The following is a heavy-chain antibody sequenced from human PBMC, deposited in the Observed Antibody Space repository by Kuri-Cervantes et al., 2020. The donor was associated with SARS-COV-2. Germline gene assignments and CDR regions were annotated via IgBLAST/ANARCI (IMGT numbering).Heavy chain of an antibody. CDR3: AIGRAARYFDY. D-gene: IGHD6-6*01. Sequence: GESLKISCAASGFTFSSYAMHWVRQAPGKGLEWVAGISYDGSNTYYADSVKGRFTFSRDNSKNTLYLQMNSLRADDTAVYYCAIGRAARYFDYWGQGTLVTVSS. CDR1: GFTFSSYA. V-gene: IGHV3-30-3*01. J-gene: IGHJ4*02. CDR2: ISYDGSNT.